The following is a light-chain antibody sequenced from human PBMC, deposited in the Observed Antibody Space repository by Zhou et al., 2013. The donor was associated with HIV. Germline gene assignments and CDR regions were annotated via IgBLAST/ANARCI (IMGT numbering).Light chain of an antibody. J-gene: IGKJ4*01. CDR2: GAS. CDR3: QQCNSYPLT. CDR1: QDISRN. Sequence: AIRMTQSPSSVSASTGDRVTITCRASQDISRNLAWYQQESGKAPKLLIYGASTLQSGVPSRFSGSGSGTEFTLTISSLQPDDFATYYCQQCNSYPLTFGGGTKVEIK. V-gene: IGKV1-8*01.